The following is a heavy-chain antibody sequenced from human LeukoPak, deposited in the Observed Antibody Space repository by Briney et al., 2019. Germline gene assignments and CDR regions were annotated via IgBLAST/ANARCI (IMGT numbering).Heavy chain of an antibody. J-gene: IGHJ4*02. Sequence: SETLSLTCTVSDGSTSSYYWSWIRQPPGKGLEWIGYIYHSGSTYYNPSLKSRVTISVDRSKNQFSLNLSSVTAADTAVYYCASGSGRYFEYWGQGTLVTVSS. CDR1: DGSTSSYY. D-gene: IGHD3-10*01. CDR2: IYHSGST. V-gene: IGHV4-59*12. CDR3: ASGSGRYFEY.